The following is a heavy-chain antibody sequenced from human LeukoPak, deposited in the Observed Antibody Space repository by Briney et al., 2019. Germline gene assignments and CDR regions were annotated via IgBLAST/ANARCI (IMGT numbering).Heavy chain of an antibody. V-gene: IGHV1-18*01. CDR1: GYTFTSYG. J-gene: IGHJ6*02. CDR2: ISAHKGNT. CDR3: AREFDCSGGSCYYYYYGMDV. Sequence: ASVKVSRKASGYTFTSYGISWVRQAPGQGLEWMGWISAHKGNTNYAQKLQGRVTMTTDTSTSTANMELRGLRSDDTAVYYCAREFDCSGGSCYYYYYGMDVWGQGTTVTVSS. D-gene: IGHD2-15*01.